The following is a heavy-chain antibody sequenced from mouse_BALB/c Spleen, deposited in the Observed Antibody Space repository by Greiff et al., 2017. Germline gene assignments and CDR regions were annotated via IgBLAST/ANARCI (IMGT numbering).Heavy chain of an antibody. J-gene: IGHJ3*01. Sequence: DVMLVESGGGLVQPGGSLKLSCAASGFTFSSYTMSWVRQTPEKRLEWVAYISNGGGSTYYPDTVKGRFTISRDNAKNTLYLQMSSLKSEDTAMYYCARQDPPAYWGQGTLVTVSA. V-gene: IGHV5-12-2*01. CDR3: ARQDPPAY. CDR2: ISNGGGST. CDR1: GFTFSSYT.